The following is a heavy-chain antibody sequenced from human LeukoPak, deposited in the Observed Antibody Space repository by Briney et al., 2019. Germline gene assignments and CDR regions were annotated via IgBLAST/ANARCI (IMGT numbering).Heavy chain of an antibody. D-gene: IGHD3-22*01. Sequence: GASVTDSCKVSGYTLSELSIHWVRPAPGRGGEWMGGFDTAGGEAIYAKKFQGRVTMTEDTSTNTAYMELSSLRSEDTAVYYRLTLPTYYNEGTGYYDYDYWGQGTLVTVSS. J-gene: IGHJ4*02. CDR2: FDTAGGEA. CDR3: LTLPTYYNEGTGYYDYDY. CDR1: GYTLSELS. V-gene: IGHV1-24*01.